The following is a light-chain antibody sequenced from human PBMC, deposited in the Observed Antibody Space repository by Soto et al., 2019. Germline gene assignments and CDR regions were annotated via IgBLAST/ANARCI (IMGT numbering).Light chain of an antibody. CDR3: KQYNSYRT. Sequence: DIQMTQSPSTLSASVGDRLTITCRASQSVSTSLAWYQQKPGIAPKLLIYQASSLENGVPSSFSGSGSGTEFTLTISTLQPDDFATYYCKQYNSYRTFGKGTKVEIK. V-gene: IGKV1-5*03. CDR1: QSVSTS. J-gene: IGKJ1*01. CDR2: QAS.